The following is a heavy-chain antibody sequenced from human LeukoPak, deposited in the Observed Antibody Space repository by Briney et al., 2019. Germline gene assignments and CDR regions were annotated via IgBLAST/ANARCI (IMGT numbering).Heavy chain of an antibody. CDR3: ARFGGGSCSGSSCCDYYVDA. J-gene: IGHJ6*03. Sequence: GGSLRLSCAASGFLFGSYSVIWVRQAPGKGLEWVSSISSTSSYIFYADSLKGRFTISRDNAKNTLYLQMNSMRAEDTAVYFCARFGGGSCSGSSCCDYYVDAWGKGTTVTVSS. CDR2: ISSTSSYI. D-gene: IGHD2-15*01. CDR1: GFLFGSYS. V-gene: IGHV3-21*01.